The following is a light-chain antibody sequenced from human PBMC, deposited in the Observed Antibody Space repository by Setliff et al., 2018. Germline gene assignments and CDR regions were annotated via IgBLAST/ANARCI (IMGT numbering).Light chain of an antibody. Sequence: QSVLTQPPSVSGSPGRSVTISCTGTSSDVGNYDRVSWYQQAPGTAPKLMIYEVSSRPSGVPDRFSGSKSGNTASLTISGLQADDEADYYRSSYTSRSTYIFGTGTKVTVL. V-gene: IGLV2-18*02. CDR1: SSDVGNYDR. J-gene: IGLJ1*01. CDR3: SSYTSRSTYI. CDR2: EVS.